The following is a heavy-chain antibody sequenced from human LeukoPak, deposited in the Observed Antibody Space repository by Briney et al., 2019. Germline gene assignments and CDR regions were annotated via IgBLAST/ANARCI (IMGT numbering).Heavy chain of an antibody. CDR2: IILILDIA. CDR3: AREPEGLTTESH. J-gene: IGHJ4*02. CDR1: GGTFDNYI. D-gene: IGHD1-14*01. V-gene: IGHV1-69*04. Sequence: ASVKVSCKTSGGTFDNYIISWVRQAPGQGLEWVGTIILILDIANYAQKFQGRVAITADTSPSTAYMELSNLGSEDTAVYFCAREPEGLTTESHWGQGTLVTVSS.